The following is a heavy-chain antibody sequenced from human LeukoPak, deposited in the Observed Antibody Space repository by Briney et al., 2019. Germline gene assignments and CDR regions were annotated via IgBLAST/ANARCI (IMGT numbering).Heavy chain of an antibody. CDR2: IRVYNGDT. V-gene: IGHV1-18*01. CDR1: GYTFTTHD. CDR3: ARGGSRVTTINILDY. Sequence: EASVKVSCKASGYTFTTHDINWVRQAPGQGLEWMGWIRVYNGDTNYAQKFKGRVTMTTDTSTNTAYMELRSLGSDDTAVYYCARGGSRVTTINILDYWGQGTLVTVSS. D-gene: IGHD5-24*01. J-gene: IGHJ4*02.